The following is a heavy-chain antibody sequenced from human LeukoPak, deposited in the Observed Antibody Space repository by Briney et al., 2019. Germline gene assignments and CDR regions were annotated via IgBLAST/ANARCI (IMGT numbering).Heavy chain of an antibody. D-gene: IGHD2-2*01. CDR2: FFYVETT. Sequence: PSQSLSLTCAVSGYSLSSGNNWGWIRHPPGKGLEWIGNFFYVETTYYNPSLKTRVAIPVDASKNQFSLRLASMTAADSAVYYCARAGPYCPSSTCYLPAYYYYIDIWGKGATVTVSS. V-gene: IGHV4-38-2*01. J-gene: IGHJ6*03. CDR1: GYSLSSGNN. CDR3: ARAGPYCPSSTCYLPAYYYYIDI.